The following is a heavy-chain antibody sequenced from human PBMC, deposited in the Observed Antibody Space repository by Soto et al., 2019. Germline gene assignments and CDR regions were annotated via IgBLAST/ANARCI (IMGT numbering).Heavy chain of an antibody. CDR3: VGSLPRVVIPQTSFDY. J-gene: IGHJ4*02. D-gene: IGHD3-3*01. V-gene: IGHV3-30-3*01. CDR2: ISYDGSNK. CDR1: GFTFSSYA. Sequence: GGSLRLSCAASGFTFSSYAMHWVRQAPGKGLEWVAVISYDGSNKYYADSVKGRFTISRDNSKNTLYLQMNSLRAEDTAVYYCVGSLPRVVIPQTSFDYWGQGTLVTVSS.